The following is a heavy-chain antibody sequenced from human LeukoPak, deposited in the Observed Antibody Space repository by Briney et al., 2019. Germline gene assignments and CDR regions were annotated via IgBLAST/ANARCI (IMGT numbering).Heavy chain of an antibody. V-gene: IGHV3-66*01. J-gene: IGHJ4*02. D-gene: IGHD2-15*01. CDR1: GFTVSTNY. CDR3: AREYGGS. CDR2: IYSGGST. Sequence: GGSLRLSCAASGFTVSTNYMNWVRQAPGKGLKWVSAIYSGGSTYYADSVKGRFTISRDNSKNTLYLQMNSLRVEDTAVYYCAREYGGSWGQGTPVTVSS.